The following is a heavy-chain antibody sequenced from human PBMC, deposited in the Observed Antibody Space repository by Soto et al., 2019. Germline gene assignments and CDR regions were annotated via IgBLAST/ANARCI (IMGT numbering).Heavy chain of an antibody. CDR1: GFTFSSHA. V-gene: IGHV3-23*01. CDR3: XXXXDGGYFDY. J-gene: IGHJ4*02. CDR2: IAGSGGST. D-gene: IGHD3-10*01. Sequence: EVQLLESGGGLVQPGGSLRLSCAASGFTFSSHAMSWVRQAPGKGLEWVSDIAGSGGSTHYADSVKGRFTISRDNXXXXXXXXXXXXXXXXXXXXXXXXXXDGGYFDYWGQGSLVTVSS.